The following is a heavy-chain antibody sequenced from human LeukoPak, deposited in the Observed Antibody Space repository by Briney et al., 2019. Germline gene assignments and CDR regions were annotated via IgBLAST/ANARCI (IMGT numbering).Heavy chain of an antibody. CDR1: XXTFXXXE. Sequence: SXXTFXXXEMNWVRQAPGKGLGXVSYISSSGSTIYYADSVKGRFTISRDKXKNSLYLQMNRLRAEDTAVYYCXXXXXTMIGGVWGKGTTVTISS. V-gene: IGHV3-48*03. CDR2: ISSSGSTI. CDR3: XXXXXTMIGGV. D-gene: IGHD3-10*02. J-gene: IGHJ6*04.